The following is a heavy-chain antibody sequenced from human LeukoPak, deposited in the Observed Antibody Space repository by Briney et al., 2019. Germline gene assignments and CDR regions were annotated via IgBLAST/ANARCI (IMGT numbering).Heavy chain of an antibody. J-gene: IGHJ4*02. D-gene: IGHD2-21*01. CDR3: ARGSKAYDY. V-gene: IGHV4-34*01. CDR1: GGSFSGYY. Sequence: PSETLSLTCAVCGGSFSGYYWSWIRQPPGKGLEWIGEINHSGSTNYNPSLKSRVTISVDTSKNQFSLKLSSVTAADTAVYYCARGSKAYDYWGQGTLVTVSS. CDR2: INHSGST.